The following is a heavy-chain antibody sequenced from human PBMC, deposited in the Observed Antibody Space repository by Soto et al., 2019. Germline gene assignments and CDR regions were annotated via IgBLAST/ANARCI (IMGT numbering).Heavy chain of an antibody. D-gene: IGHD3-16*02. V-gene: IGHV3-66*01. CDR3: AKGGPVYDYIWGSYRLDGYYFDY. CDR2: IQSGGTT. CDR1: GFTVSSKY. Sequence: HPGGSLRLSCAASGFTVSSKYMSWVRQAPGKGLEWVSLIQSGGTTYYADSVKGRFTISRDNSKNTLHLQMNSLRAEDTAVYYCAKGGPVYDYIWGSYRLDGYYFDYWGQGTLVTVSS. J-gene: IGHJ4*02.